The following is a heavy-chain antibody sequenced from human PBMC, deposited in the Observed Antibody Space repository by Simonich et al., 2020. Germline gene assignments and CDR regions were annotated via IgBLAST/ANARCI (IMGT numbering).Heavy chain of an antibody. CDR2: IYHSGST. Sequence: QVQLQESGPGLVKLSETLSLTCAVSGYSISSGYYWGWIRQPPGKGLEWIGSIYHSGSTYYNPSLKSRVTISVDTSKNQFSLKLSSVTAADTAVYYCARVGYSNYYYYGMDVWGQGTTVTVSS. CDR3: ARVGYSNYYYYGMDV. D-gene: IGHD6-13*01. J-gene: IGHJ6*02. CDR1: GYSISSGYY. V-gene: IGHV4-38-2*01.